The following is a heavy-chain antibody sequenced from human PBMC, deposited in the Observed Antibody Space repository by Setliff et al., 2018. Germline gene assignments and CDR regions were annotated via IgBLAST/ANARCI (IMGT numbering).Heavy chain of an antibody. CDR1: GGSLSTYY. J-gene: IGHJ4*01. Sequence: PSETQSLTCTVSGGSLSTYYWSWIRQSPGRGLEYIGYVYYNGAADYSPSLKSRVTLSVDTSKNQFSLKLTSVTAADTAVYYCARGVTFRYFDYWGHGTPVTVSS. CDR3: ARGVTFRYFDY. V-gene: IGHV4-59*01. CDR2: VYYNGAA.